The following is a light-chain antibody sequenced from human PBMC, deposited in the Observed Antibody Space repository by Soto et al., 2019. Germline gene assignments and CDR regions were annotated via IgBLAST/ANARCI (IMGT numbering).Light chain of an antibody. CDR2: DVN. Sequence: QSALTQSAPVSGSPGQSITISCTGTSSDVGGYNYVSWYQHHPGKAPKLMIYDVNNRPSGVSNRFSGSKSGNSASLTISGLQAEDEADYYCSSYTTSSTYVFGSVTKLTVL. CDR3: SSYTTSSTYV. CDR1: SSDVGGYNY. V-gene: IGLV2-14*03. J-gene: IGLJ1*01.